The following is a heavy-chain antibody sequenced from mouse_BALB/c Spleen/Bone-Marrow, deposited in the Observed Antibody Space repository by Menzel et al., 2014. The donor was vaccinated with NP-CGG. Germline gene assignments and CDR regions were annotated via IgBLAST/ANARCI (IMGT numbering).Heavy chain of an antibody. Sequence: EVKLQESGAELVKPGASVKLSCTASGFNIKDTYLHWVKQRPEQGLGWIGRIDPASGNTKYDPKFQGKATITADTSSNTAYLQLSSLTSEDTAVYYCASYRYGWYFDVWGAGTTVTVSS. J-gene: IGHJ1*01. CDR1: GFNIKDTY. CDR3: ASYRYGWYFDV. V-gene: IGHV14-3*02. CDR2: IDPASGNT. D-gene: IGHD2-14*01.